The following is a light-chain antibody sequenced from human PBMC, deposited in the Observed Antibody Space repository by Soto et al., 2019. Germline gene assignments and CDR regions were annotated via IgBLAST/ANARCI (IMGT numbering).Light chain of an antibody. J-gene: IGKJ1*01. Sequence: EIVLTQSPGTLPLSPGERATLSCRASLSVASNYLAWYQQKPGQAPRLLIYAASGRATGIPDRFSGSGSGTDFTLTITRLEPEDFAVYYGQQYGSAPWTFGQGTKVEIK. V-gene: IGKV3-20*01. CDR2: AAS. CDR3: QQYGSAPWT. CDR1: LSVASNY.